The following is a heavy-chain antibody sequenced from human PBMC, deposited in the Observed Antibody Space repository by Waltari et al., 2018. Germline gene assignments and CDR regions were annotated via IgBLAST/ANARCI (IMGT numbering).Heavy chain of an antibody. V-gene: IGHV3-23*03. CDR2: IYSGGSST. Sequence: EVQLLESGGGLVQPGGSLRLSCAASGFTFSSYAMSWVRQAPGKGLEWVSVIYSGGSSTYYADSVKGRFTISRDNAKNSLYLQMNSLRAEDTAVYYCASNPPSSIDPEHWGQGTLVTVSS. CDR3: ASNPPSSIDPEH. CDR1: GFTFSSYA. J-gene: IGHJ1*01. D-gene: IGHD2-21*01.